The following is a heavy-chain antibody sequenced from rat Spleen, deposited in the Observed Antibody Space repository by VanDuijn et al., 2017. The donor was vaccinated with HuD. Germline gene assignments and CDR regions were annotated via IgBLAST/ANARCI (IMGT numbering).Heavy chain of an antibody. V-gene: IGHV5-7*01. CDR3: ATIRITMMVVTPFDY. D-gene: IGHD1-12*02. CDR1: GFTFSDYY. J-gene: IGHJ2*01. CDR2: ISYDGRNS. Sequence: EVQLVESGGGLVQPGNSLKLSCAASGFTFSDYYMAWVRQAPTKGLEWVATISYDGRNSYYRDSVKGRFTISRDNAKSSLYLQMNSLKSEDTATYYCATIRITMMVVTPFDYWGQGVMVTVSS.